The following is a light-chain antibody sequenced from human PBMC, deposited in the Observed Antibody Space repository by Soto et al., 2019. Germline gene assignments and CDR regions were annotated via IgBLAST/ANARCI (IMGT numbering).Light chain of an antibody. J-gene: IGKJ5*01. CDR2: DAS. Sequence: IQIAQSPSSLSASVGDRVTITYRASQGISSAVAWYQQKPGKPPKLLMYDASSLESGVPPRFSGSGSGTDFPLSVSSLQTEDFATYYCQQFNNYPLTFGQGTRLEIK. CDR1: QGISSA. V-gene: IGKV1D-13*01. CDR3: QQFNNYPLT.